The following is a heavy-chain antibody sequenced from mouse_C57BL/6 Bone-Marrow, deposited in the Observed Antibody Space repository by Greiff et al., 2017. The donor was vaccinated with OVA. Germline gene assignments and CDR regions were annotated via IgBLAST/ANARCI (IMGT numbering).Heavy chain of an antibody. CDR2: IDPSDSYT. Sequence: VQLQQPGAELVKPGASVTLSCKASGYTFTSYWMQWVKQRPGQGLEWIGEIDPSDSYTNYNQKFKGKATLTVDTSSSTAYMQLSSLTSEDSAVYYCARRYGSSYHYWYFDVWGTGTTVTVSS. D-gene: IGHD1-1*01. J-gene: IGHJ1*03. V-gene: IGHV1-50*01. CDR1: GYTFTSYW. CDR3: ARRYGSSYHYWYFDV.